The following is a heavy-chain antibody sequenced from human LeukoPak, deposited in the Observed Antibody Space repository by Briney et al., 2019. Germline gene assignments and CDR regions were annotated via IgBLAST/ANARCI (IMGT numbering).Heavy chain of an antibody. CDR2: INHSGST. CDR1: GGSFSGYY. D-gene: IGHD6-13*01. CDR3: ARGPPPVIAAAGSNWFDP. J-gene: IGHJ5*02. V-gene: IGHV4-34*01. Sequence: SETLSLTCAVYGGSFSGYYWSWIRQPPGKGLEWIGEINHSGSTNYNPSLKSRVTISVDTSKNQFSLKLSSVTAAGTAVYYCARGPPPVIAAAGSNWFDPWGQGTLVTVSS.